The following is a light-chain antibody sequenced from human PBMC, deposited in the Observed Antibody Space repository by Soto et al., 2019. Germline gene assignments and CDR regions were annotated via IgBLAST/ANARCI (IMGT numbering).Light chain of an antibody. Sequence: IVLTQSPATLSLSPGERATLSYRASQSVSSYLAWYQQKPGQAPRLLIYDASNRATGIPARFSGSGSGTDFTLTIRSLEPEDFAVYYCQLRHMWPITVGQGTRLEIK. CDR1: QSVSSY. J-gene: IGKJ5*01. CDR2: DAS. V-gene: IGKV3-11*01. CDR3: QLRHMWPIT.